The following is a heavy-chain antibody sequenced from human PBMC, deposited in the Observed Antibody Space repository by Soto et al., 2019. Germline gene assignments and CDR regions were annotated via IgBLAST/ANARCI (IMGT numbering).Heavy chain of an antibody. D-gene: IGHD3-10*01. J-gene: IGHJ4*02. CDR3: TTRGWFGELFLDY. CDR1: GFTFSNAW. V-gene: IGHV3-15*01. Sequence: EVQLVESGGGLVKPGGSLRLSCAASGFTFSNAWMSWVRQAPGKGLEWVGRIKSKTDGGTTDYAAPVKGRFTISRDNSKNTMYLQMNSLKTEDTAVYYCTTRGWFGELFLDYWGQGTLVTVSS. CDR2: IKSKTDGGTT.